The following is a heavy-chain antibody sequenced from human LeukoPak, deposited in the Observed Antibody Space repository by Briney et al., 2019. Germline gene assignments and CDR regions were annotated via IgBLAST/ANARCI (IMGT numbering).Heavy chain of an antibody. CDR3: ASSVRIAARPGTD. J-gene: IGHJ4*02. CDR1: GYTFTSYD. D-gene: IGHD6-6*01. Sequence: ASVKVSCKASGYTFTSYDINWVRQATGQGLEWMGWMNPNSGNTGYAQKFQGRVTMTRNTSISTAYMELSSLRSEDTAVYYCASSVRIAARPGTDWGQGTLVTVSS. V-gene: IGHV1-8*01. CDR2: MNPNSGNT.